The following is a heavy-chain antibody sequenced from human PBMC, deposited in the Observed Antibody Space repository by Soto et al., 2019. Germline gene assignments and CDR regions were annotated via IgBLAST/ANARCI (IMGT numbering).Heavy chain of an antibody. Sequence: EVQLVESGGGLVQPGGSLRLSCAASGFTFSSYSMNWVRQAPGKGLEWVSSISSSSSYIYYADSVKGRFTISRDNAKNSLYLQMNSLRAEDTAVYYCARDSGGWTYAFDIWGQGTMVTVSS. J-gene: IGHJ3*02. CDR1: GFTFSSYS. CDR3: ARDSGGWTYAFDI. CDR2: ISSSSSYI. V-gene: IGHV3-21*01. D-gene: IGHD6-19*01.